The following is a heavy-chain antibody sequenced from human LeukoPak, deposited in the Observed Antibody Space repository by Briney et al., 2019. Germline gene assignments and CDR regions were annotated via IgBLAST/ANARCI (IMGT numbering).Heavy chain of an antibody. Sequence: EGSLRLSCAASGFTFSSYWMSWVRQAPGKGLEWVANMKQDGSEKHYVESVKGRFTISSDNAKNSLYLQMNSLRAEDTAVYYCAKYVSGVTRYSDYWGQGTLVTVSS. V-gene: IGHV3-7*03. J-gene: IGHJ4*02. CDR2: MKQDGSEK. CDR1: GFTFSSYW. CDR3: AKYVSGVTRYSDY. D-gene: IGHD3-16*01.